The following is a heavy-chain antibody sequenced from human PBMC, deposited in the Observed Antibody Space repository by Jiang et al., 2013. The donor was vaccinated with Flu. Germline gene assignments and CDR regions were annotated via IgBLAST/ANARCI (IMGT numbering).Heavy chain of an antibody. V-gene: IGHV3-33*01. D-gene: IGHD3-10*02. CDR2: IWYDGSNK. CDR3: ARDRHVSYYYNYYGMDV. J-gene: IGHJ6*02. Sequence: VESGGGVVQPGRSLRLSCAASGFSFSYSAMHWVRQAPGKGLEWVALIWYDGSNKLYVDSVKGRFTISRDNSKNTLFLQMNSLRAEDTAVYYCARDRHVSYYYNYYGMDVWGQGTTVTVSS. CDR1: GFSFSYSA.